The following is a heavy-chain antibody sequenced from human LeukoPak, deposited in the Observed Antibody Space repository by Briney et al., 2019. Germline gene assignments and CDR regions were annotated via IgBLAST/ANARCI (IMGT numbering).Heavy chain of an antibody. CDR1: GFTFSSYS. D-gene: IGHD3-3*01. V-gene: IGHV3-21*01. J-gene: IGHJ4*02. CDR3: ARDDDWSVDY. Sequence: GGSLRLSCAASGFTFSSYSMNWVRQAPGKGLEWVSSISSSSGYIYYADSVKGRFTISRDNAKNSLYLQMNSLRAEDTAVYYCARDDDWSVDYWGQGTLVTVSS. CDR2: ISSSSGYI.